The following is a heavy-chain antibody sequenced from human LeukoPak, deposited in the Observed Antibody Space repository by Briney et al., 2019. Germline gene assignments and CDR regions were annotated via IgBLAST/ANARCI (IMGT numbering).Heavy chain of an antibody. D-gene: IGHD4-11*01. Sequence: SETLSLTCTVSGGSISSSSYYWGWIRQPPGKGLEWIGSIYYSGSTYYNPSLKSRVTISVDTSKNQFSLKLSSVTAADTAVYYCARLGGLPFDYWGQGILVTVSS. CDR3: ARLGGLPFDY. CDR1: GGSISSSSYY. J-gene: IGHJ4*02. V-gene: IGHV4-39*01. CDR2: IYYSGST.